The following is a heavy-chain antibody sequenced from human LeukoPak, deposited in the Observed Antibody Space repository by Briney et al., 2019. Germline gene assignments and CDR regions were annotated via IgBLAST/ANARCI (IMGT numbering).Heavy chain of an antibody. CDR3: AKDATGYSSGWYSWFDP. D-gene: IGHD6-19*01. V-gene: IGHV3-43*02. Sequence: GGSLRLSCAASGFTFDDYAMHWVRQAPGKGLEGVSLISGDDSITYYADSVKGRFTISRDNSKISLYLQINSLTTEDTALYYCAKDATGYSSGWYSWFDPWGQGTLVTVSS. J-gene: IGHJ5*02. CDR1: GFTFDDYA. CDR2: ISGDDSIT.